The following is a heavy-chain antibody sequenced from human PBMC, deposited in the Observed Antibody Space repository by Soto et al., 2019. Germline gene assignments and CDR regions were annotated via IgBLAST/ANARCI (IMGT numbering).Heavy chain of an antibody. D-gene: IGHD2-2*01. Sequence: QVQLQESGPGLVKPSQTLSLTCTVSGGSISSGGYYWSWIRQHPGKGLEWIGYIYYSGSTYYNPSLKSRVTISVDTSEKQFSLKMGTGTAADTAVYYCAGVDGGGIVVVPAAMRGSVWFDPWGQGTLVSIPS. V-gene: IGHV4-31*03. CDR2: IYYSGST. CDR1: GGSISSGGYY. CDR3: AGVDGGGIVVVPAAMRGSVWFDP. J-gene: IGHJ5*02.